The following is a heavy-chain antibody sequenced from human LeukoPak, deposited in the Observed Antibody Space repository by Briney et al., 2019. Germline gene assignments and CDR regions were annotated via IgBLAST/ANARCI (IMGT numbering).Heavy chain of an antibody. Sequence: GGSLRLSCAASGFTFSSYAMSWVRQAPGKGLEWVSAISGCGGSTYYADSVKGRFTISRDNSKNTLYLQMNSLRAEDTAVYYCAKGSYSSSWYAGIDWFDPWGQGTLVTVSS. CDR2: ISGCGGST. CDR1: GFTFSSYA. J-gene: IGHJ5*02. CDR3: AKGSYSSSWYAGIDWFDP. D-gene: IGHD6-13*01. V-gene: IGHV3-23*01.